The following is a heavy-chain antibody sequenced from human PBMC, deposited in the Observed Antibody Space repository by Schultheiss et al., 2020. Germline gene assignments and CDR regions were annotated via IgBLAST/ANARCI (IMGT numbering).Heavy chain of an antibody. CDR3: AREGTTVTRYYYYGMDV. J-gene: IGHJ6*02. D-gene: IGHD4-17*01. CDR1: GFTFDDYA. Sequence: GGSLRLSCAASGFTFDDYAMHWVRQAPGKGLEWVSGISWNSGSIGYADSVKGRFTISRDNAKNSLYLQMNSLRAEDTAVYYCAREGTTVTRYYYYGMDVWGQGTTVTVSS. V-gene: IGHV3-9*01. CDR2: ISWNSGSI.